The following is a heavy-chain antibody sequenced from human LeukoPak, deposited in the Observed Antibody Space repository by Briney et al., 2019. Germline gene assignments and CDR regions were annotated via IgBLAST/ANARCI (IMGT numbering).Heavy chain of an antibody. CDR1: GYTFTSYD. CDR2: INPNSGGT. J-gene: IGHJ3*02. CDR3: ARGGTYYDYVWGSYRDIGYDAFDI. Sequence: ASVKVSCKASGYTFTSYDINWVRQATGQGLEWMGWINPNSGGTNYAQKFQGRVTMTRDTSISTAYMELSRLRSDDTAVYYCARGGTYYDYVWGSYRDIGYDAFDIWGQGTMVTVSS. D-gene: IGHD3-16*02. V-gene: IGHV1-2*02.